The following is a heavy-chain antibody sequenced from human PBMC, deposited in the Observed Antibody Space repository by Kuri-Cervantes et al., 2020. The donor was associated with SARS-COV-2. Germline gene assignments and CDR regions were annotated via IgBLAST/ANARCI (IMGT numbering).Heavy chain of an antibody. D-gene: IGHD7-27*01. CDR2: IYYSGST. CDR1: GGSISSGDYY. J-gene: IGHJ4*02. Sequence: SETLSLTCTVSGGSISSGDYYWSWIRQPPGKGLEWIGYIYYSGSTYYNPSLKSRVTISVDTSKNQFSLKLSSVTAADTAVYYCARHPPMLGLDYWGQGTLVTVSS. V-gene: IGHV4-30-4*01. CDR3: ARHPPMLGLDY.